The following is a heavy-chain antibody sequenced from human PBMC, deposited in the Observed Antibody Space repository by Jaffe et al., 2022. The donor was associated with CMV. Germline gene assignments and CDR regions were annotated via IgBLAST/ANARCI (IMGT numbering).Heavy chain of an antibody. CDR3: TRRDVDSSSWYSSNYYGMDV. CDR2: IRSKANSYAT. Sequence: EVQLVESGGGLVQPGGSLKLSCAASGFTFSGSAMHWVRQASGKGLEWVGRIRSKANSYATAYAASVKGRFTISRDDSKNTAYLQMNSLKTEDTAVYYCTRRDVDSSSWYSSNYYGMDVWGQGTTVTVSS. CDR1: GFTFSGSA. V-gene: IGHV3-73*02. D-gene: IGHD6-13*01. J-gene: IGHJ6*02.